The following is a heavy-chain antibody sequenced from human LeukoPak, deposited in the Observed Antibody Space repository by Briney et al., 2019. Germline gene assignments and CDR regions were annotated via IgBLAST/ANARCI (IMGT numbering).Heavy chain of an antibody. CDR3: ARDDEYSSSFDY. CDR2: IKSKTDGGAT. J-gene: IGHJ4*02. V-gene: IGHV3-15*01. Sequence: GGSLRLSCAASGFTFSNAWMSWVRQAPGKGLEWVGRIKSKTDGGATDYAAPVKGRFTISRDDSINTLYLQMNSLRAEDTAVYYCARDDEYSSSFDYWGQGTLVTVSS. D-gene: IGHD6-6*01. CDR1: GFTFSNAW.